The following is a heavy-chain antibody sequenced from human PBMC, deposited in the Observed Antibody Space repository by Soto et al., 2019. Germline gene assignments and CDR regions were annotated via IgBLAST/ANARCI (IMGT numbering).Heavy chain of an antibody. J-gene: IGHJ4*02. V-gene: IGHV6-1*01. CDR2: TYYRSKWYN. CDR3: ARSGVVTTKPMLFDY. D-gene: IGHD4-17*01. Sequence: SQTLSLTCAISGDSVSSNSAAWNWIRQSPSRGLEWLGRTYYRSKWYNDYAVSVKSRITINPDASKNQFSLQLNSVTPEDTAVYYCARSGVVTTKPMLFDYWGQGTLVTVSS. CDR1: GDSVSSNSAA.